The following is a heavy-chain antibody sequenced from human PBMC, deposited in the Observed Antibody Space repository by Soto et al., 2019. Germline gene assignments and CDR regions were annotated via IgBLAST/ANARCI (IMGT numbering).Heavy chain of an antibody. V-gene: IGHV1-2*04. Sequence: ASVKVSCKASGYTFTGYYMHWVRQAPGQGLEWMGWINPNSGDTNYAQKFQGWVTMTRDTSISTAYMELSRLRSDDTAVYYCARGLGDDAFDIWGQGTMVTVSS. CDR2: INPNSGDT. J-gene: IGHJ3*02. CDR1: GYTFTGYY. CDR3: ARGLGDDAFDI. D-gene: IGHD1-26*01.